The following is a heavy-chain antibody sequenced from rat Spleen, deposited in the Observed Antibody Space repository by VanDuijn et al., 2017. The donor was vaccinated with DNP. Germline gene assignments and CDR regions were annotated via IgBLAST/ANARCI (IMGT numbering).Heavy chain of an antibody. D-gene: IGHD1-4*01. CDR2: IIYDVNRT. V-gene: IGHV5S10*01. Sequence: EVQLVESGGTLVQPGRSLKLSCAASIFTFRDYNMAWVRQAPKKGLEWVATIIYDVNRTYYRDPEKARLTISRDNANRTLYLQMDSLRSENTATYYCATSPGPNWFAYWGQGTLVTVSS. CDR1: IFTFRDYN. J-gene: IGHJ3*01. CDR3: ATSPGPNWFAY.